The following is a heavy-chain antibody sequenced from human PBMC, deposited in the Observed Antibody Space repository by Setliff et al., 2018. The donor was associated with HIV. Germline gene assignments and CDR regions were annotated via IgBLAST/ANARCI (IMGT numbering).Heavy chain of an antibody. Sequence: TSETLSLTCTVPGGSINDQYFSWIRRPAGKGLEWIGHIYSRGPTNYNPSLRSRVIISVDTSKNQLSLSLSSVTAADPAVYYCARAGYYGSTSYWEYFQHWGQGTLVTVSS. D-gene: IGHD3-22*01. CDR3: ARAGYYGSTSYWEYFQH. CDR1: GGSINDQY. CDR2: IYSRGPT. V-gene: IGHV4-4*07. J-gene: IGHJ1*01.